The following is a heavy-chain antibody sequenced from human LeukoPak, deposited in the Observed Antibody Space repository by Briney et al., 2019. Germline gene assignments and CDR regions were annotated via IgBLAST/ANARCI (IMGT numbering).Heavy chain of an antibody. D-gene: IGHD6-13*01. J-gene: IGHJ4*02. CDR1: GFTFSSYS. Sequence: GGSLRLSCAASGFTFSSYSMNWVRQAPGKGLQWLSYISGTSRTIYYADSVKGRFAISRDNAKNSLYLQMNSLRAEDTAVYYCARGSRGNIAAAGHFDYWGQGTLVTVSS. V-gene: IGHV3-48*04. CDR3: ARGSRGNIAAAGHFDY. CDR2: ISGTSRTI.